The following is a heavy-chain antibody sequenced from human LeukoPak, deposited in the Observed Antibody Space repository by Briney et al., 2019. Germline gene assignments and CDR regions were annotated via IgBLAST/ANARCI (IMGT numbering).Heavy chain of an antibody. Sequence: GRSLRLSRAPSGFTLSRHWMHWVRQAPGEGLVWLSRIYGDGSRISYADSVKGRFTISRDNAKNTLVLQMNSLRAEDTAVYYGTSDTVDTAVGIDYWGQGTLVTVSS. CDR2: IYGDGSRI. J-gene: IGHJ4*02. V-gene: IGHV3-74*01. CDR3: TSDTVDTAVGIDY. D-gene: IGHD5-18*01. CDR1: GFTLSRHW.